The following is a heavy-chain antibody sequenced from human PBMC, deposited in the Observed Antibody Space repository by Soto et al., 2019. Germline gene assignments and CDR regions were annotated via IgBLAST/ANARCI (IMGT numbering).Heavy chain of an antibody. J-gene: IGHJ6*02. V-gene: IGHV1-18*04. D-gene: IGHD2-2*01. CDR1: GYTFTSYG. CDR2: ISTYNGNT. Sequence: GASVKVSCKASGYTFTSYGISWVRQAPGQGLEWMGWISTYNGNTNSAQKFQGRVTMTTDTSTSTAYMELRSLRSEVTAVYYCASPVDRDREYQLLFRNDYYYCMDVWGQGTTVTVSS. CDR3: ASPVDRDREYQLLFRNDYYYCMDV.